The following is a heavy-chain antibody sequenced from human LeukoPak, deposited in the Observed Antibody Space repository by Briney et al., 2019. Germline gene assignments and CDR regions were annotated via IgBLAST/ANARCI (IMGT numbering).Heavy chain of an antibody. D-gene: IGHD2/OR15-2a*01. CDR2: INPNSGGT. J-gene: IGHJ4*02. CDR3: ARAPAAIFTVDY. Sequence: ASVKVSCKASGYTFTGYYMHWVRQAPGQGLEWMGWINPNSGGTNYAQKFQGRVTMTRGTSISTAYMELSRLRSDDTAVYYCARAPAAIFTVDYWGQGTLVTVSS. V-gene: IGHV1-2*02. CDR1: GYTFTGYY.